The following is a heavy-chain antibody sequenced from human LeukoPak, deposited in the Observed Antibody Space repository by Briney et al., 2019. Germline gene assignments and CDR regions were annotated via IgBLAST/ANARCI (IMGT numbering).Heavy chain of an antibody. Sequence: LETLSLTCAVYGGSFSGYYWSWIRQPPGKGLEWIGEINHSGSTNYNPSLKSRVTISVDTSKNQFSLKLSSVTAADTAVYYCARGLPRITIFGVVRGYNWFDPWGQGTLVTVSS. D-gene: IGHD3-3*01. CDR2: INHSGST. CDR3: ARGLPRITIFGVVRGYNWFDP. V-gene: IGHV4-34*01. CDR1: GGSFSGYY. J-gene: IGHJ5*02.